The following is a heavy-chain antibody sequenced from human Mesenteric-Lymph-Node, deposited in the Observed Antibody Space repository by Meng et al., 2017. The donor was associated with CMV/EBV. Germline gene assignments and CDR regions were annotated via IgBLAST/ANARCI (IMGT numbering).Heavy chain of an antibody. V-gene: IGHV4-38-2*02. J-gene: IGHJ5*01. Sequence: SETLSLTCTVSGYSVRSGYYWGWIRQPPGKGLEWIATIYLDVNTYYKPSLKSRLTISLATTANDFSLTLRSLAAADTAMYFCARHYSYGHSRFDFWGKGTQVTVSS. CDR2: IYLDVNT. CDR3: ARHYSYGHSRFDF. D-gene: IGHD4-17*01. CDR1: GYSVRSGYY.